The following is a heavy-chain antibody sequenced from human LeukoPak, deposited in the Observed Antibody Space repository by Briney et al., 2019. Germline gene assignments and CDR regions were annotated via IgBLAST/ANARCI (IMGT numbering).Heavy chain of an antibody. CDR3: AKDQELGYFDY. Sequence: GRSLRLSCAASGYTFSSYGMHWVRQAPGKGLKWVAVISYDGSNKYYADSVKGRFTISRDNSKNTLYLQMNSLRAEDTAVYYCAKDQELGYFDYWGQGTLVTVSS. V-gene: IGHV3-30*18. D-gene: IGHD7-27*01. CDR2: ISYDGSNK. CDR1: GYTFSSYG. J-gene: IGHJ4*02.